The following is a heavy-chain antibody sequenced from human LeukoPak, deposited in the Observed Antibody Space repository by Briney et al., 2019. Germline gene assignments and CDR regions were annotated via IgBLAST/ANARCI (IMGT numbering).Heavy chain of an antibody. J-gene: IGHJ3*02. CDR1: GFTVSSNY. D-gene: IGHD3-22*01. V-gene: IGHV3-53*01. Sequence: GGSLRLSCAASGFTVSSNYMSWVRQAPGKGLEWVSVIYSGGSTYYADSVKGRFTISGDNSKNTLYLQMNSLRAEDTAVYYCARDDSSDAFDIWGQGTMVTVSS. CDR3: ARDDSSDAFDI. CDR2: IYSGGST.